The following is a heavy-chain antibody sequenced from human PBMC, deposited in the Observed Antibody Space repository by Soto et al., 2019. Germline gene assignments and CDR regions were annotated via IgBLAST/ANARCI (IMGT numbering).Heavy chain of an antibody. D-gene: IGHD3-22*01. J-gene: IGHJ5*02. CDR1: GFIVSDTY. V-gene: IGHV3-53*01. CDR2: IYSGGST. CDR3: ASGGTYSSGWFGH. Sequence: GWSLRLSCAASGFIVSDTYMSWVRQAPGRGLEWVSVIYSGGSTYYADSVEGRFTISRDTSKNTLFLHMTNLSVEDTAVFYCASGGTYSSGWFGHWGQGALVTVSS.